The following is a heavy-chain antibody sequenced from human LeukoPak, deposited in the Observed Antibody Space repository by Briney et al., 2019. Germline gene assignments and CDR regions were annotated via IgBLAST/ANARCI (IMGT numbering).Heavy chain of an antibody. Sequence: GGSLRLSCAASGFTFRDYYMSWLRQAPGKGVEGDSYISSSGSTIYYAHSVMVPFPISKDNSKNSLYLQINGLRAEDTAVYYCARWKYGSGSHYDYWGQGTLVTVSS. D-gene: IGHD3-10*01. CDR3: ARWKYGSGSHYDY. CDR1: GFTFRDYY. CDR2: ISSSGSTI. J-gene: IGHJ4*02. V-gene: IGHV3-11*01.